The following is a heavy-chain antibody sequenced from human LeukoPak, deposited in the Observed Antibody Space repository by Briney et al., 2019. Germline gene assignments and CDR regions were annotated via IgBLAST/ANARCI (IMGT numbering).Heavy chain of an antibody. CDR2: ISSSYSSI. CDR1: GFSFSDYY. V-gene: IGHV3-11*04. Sequence: GGSLRLSCAASGFSFSDYYMSWIRQAPGKGLEWVSYISSSYSSIYYADSVKGRFTISRDNAKNSLYLQMNSLRAEDTAVYYCAREGDTAMVTNFDYWGQGTLVTVSS. J-gene: IGHJ4*02. D-gene: IGHD5-18*01. CDR3: AREGDTAMVTNFDY.